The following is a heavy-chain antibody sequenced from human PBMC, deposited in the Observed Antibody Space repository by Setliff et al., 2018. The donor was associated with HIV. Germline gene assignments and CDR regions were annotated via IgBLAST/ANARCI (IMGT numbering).Heavy chain of an antibody. V-gene: IGHV4-39*01. D-gene: IGHD3-10*01. CDR3: ARPALGIGGGSRFDN. Sequence: PSETLSLTCTGSGGSFRSSRYYWGWIRQPPGKGLEWIGNIHYGGFFWYSPSLKSRVTISVDTSKNQFSLKLSSVTAADTAVYYCARPALGIGGGSRFDNWGQGTRVTVSS. CDR2: IHYGGFF. CDR1: GGSFRSSRYY. J-gene: IGHJ4*02.